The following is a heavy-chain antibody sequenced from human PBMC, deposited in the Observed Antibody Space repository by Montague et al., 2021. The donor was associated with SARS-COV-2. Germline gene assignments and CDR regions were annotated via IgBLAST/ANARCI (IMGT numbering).Heavy chain of an antibody. Sequence: SETLSLTCAVSDDSITSSTYYWAWIRQPPGKGLEWIGSFYYTGSTYYNPSLKSRVTMYVDTSKKHFSLNPNSVTAADTAVYYCARGRSGFFNPLDYWGQGTLVTVSS. D-gene: IGHD3-3*01. CDR1: DDSITSSTYY. CDR3: ARGRSGFFNPLDY. V-gene: IGHV4-39*02. J-gene: IGHJ4*02. CDR2: FYYTGST.